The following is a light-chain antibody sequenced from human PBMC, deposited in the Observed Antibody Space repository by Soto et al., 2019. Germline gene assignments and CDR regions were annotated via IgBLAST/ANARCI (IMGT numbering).Light chain of an antibody. J-gene: IGLJ1*01. V-gene: IGLV2-11*01. Sequence: QSALTQPRSVSGSPGQSVTISCTGTNSDVGGYNYVSWYQQHPGKVPKLMIYDVSERPSGVPDRFSGSKSGNTASLTISGLQAEDEADYYCCSYAGIYTSFYVFGTGTKVTVL. CDR1: NSDVGGYNY. CDR3: CSYAGIYTSFYV. CDR2: DVS.